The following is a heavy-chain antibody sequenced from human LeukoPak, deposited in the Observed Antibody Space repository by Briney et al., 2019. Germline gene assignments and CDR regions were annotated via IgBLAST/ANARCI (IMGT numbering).Heavy chain of an antibody. D-gene: IGHD4-17*01. V-gene: IGHV3-23*01. J-gene: IGHJ4*02. Sequence: PGGSLRLSCAPSGFTFSSYAMSWVRQAPGKGLEWVSAISGSGGSTYYADSVKGRFTISRDNSKNTLYLQMNSLRAEDTAVYYCAKLRDGDPVGYFDYWGQGTLVTVSS. CDR1: GFTFSSYA. CDR2: ISGSGGST. CDR3: AKLRDGDPVGYFDY.